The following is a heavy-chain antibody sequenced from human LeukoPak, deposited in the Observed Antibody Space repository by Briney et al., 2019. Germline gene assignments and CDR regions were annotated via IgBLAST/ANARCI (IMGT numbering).Heavy chain of an antibody. Sequence: GGSLRLSCAASGFTFDDYAMHWVRQAPGKGLEWVSGISWNSGSIGYADSVEGRFTISRDNAKNSLYLQMNSLRAEDTALYYCAKDRWELLSAFDIWGQGTMVTVS. V-gene: IGHV3-9*01. CDR2: ISWNSGSI. CDR3: AKDRWELLSAFDI. CDR1: GFTFDDYA. D-gene: IGHD1-26*01. J-gene: IGHJ3*02.